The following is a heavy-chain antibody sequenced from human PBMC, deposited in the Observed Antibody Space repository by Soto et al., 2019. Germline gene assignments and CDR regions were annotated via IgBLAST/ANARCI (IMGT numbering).Heavy chain of an antibody. CDR3: AGGPLSLYCADFR. CDR1: GYTFTSYG. Sequence: ASVKVSCKASGYTFTSYGMNWVRQAPGQRLGWMGWINGVNGDTKYSQRFQARVTITRDTSAKTVYIQLSNHTSEDTGMYYCAGGPLSLYCADFRWGRGTPVTVSS. J-gene: IGHJ4*02. V-gene: IGHV1-3*01. CDR2: INGVNGDT. D-gene: IGHD2-15*01.